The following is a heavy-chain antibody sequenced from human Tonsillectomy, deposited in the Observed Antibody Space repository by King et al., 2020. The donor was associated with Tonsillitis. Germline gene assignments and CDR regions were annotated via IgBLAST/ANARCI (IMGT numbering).Heavy chain of an antibody. CDR3: ATEWGTDANYYHGMDV. D-gene: IGHD3-16*01. J-gene: IGHJ6*02. CDR2: ISGSGGST. CDR1: GFTFSSYA. Sequence: EVQLEESGGGLIQPGGSLRLSCAASGFTFSSYAMNWVRQAPGKGLEWVSSISGSGGSTDYADSVKGRFTISRDNSKNTLYLHMNSLRAEDTAIFYFATEWGTDANYYHGMDVWGQGTTVSVS. V-gene: IGHV3-23*04.